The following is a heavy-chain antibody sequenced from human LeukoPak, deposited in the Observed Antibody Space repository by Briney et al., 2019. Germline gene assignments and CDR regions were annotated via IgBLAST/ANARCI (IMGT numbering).Heavy chain of an antibody. V-gene: IGHV4-4*02. J-gene: IGHJ4*02. CDR1: GGSISSSNW. CDR2: IYHSGST. Sequence: SGTLSLTCAVSGGSISSSNWWSWVRQPPGKGLEWIGEIYHSGSTNYNPSLKSRVTISVDKSKNQFSLKLSSVTAADTAVYYCARVQYFDRLLSRYFDYWGQGTLVTVSS. CDR3: ARVQYFDRLLSRYFDY. D-gene: IGHD3-9*01.